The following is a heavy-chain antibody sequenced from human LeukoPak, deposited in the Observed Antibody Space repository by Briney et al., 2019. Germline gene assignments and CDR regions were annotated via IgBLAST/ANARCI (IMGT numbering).Heavy chain of an antibody. Sequence: TGGSLRLSCAASGFTFSSYWMSWVRQAPGKGLEWVANIKQDGSEKYYVDSVKGRFTISRDNAKNSLYLQMNSLRAEDTAVYYCAREMHTGFPYYYHGMDVWGQGTTVTVSS. CDR3: AREMHTGFPYYYHGMDV. V-gene: IGHV3-7*01. D-gene: IGHD3-9*01. CDR1: GFTFSSYW. CDR2: IKQDGSEK. J-gene: IGHJ6*02.